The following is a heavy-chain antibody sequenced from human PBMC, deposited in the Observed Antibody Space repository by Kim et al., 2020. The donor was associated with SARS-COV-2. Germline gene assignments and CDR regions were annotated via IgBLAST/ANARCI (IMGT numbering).Heavy chain of an antibody. CDR2: IKSDGSST. D-gene: IGHD2-2*01. CDR1: GFTFSSYW. Sequence: GGSLRLSCAASGFTFSSYWMHWVRQAPGKGLVWVSRIKSDGSSTSYADSVKGRFTISRDNAKNTLYLQMSSLRVEDTAVYYCVRDSFGLDYWGQGTLVTVSS. J-gene: IGHJ4*02. V-gene: IGHV3-74*01. CDR3: VRDSFGLDY.